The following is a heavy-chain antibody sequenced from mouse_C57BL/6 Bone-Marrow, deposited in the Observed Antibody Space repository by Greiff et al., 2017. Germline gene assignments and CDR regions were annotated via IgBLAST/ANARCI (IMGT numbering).Heavy chain of an antibody. V-gene: IGHV1-81*01. CDR1: GYTFTSYG. D-gene: IGHD2-3*01. CDR2: IYPRSGNT. Sequence: QVQLKESGAELARPGASVKLSCKASGYTFTSYGISWVKQRTGQGLEWIGEIYPRSGNTYYNEKFKGKATLTADKSSSTAYMELRSLTSEDSAVYFCARSGDGYFFAYWGQGTLVTVSA. J-gene: IGHJ3*01. CDR3: ARSGDGYFFAY.